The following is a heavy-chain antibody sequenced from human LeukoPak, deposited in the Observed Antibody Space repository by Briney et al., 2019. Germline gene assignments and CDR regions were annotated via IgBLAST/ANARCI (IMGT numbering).Heavy chain of an antibody. Sequence: GGSLRLSCAASGFTFSNYWMTWVRQAPGKGLEWVANINQDGTIKYYVDSVRGRFTISRDTAKNLLYLQINSLRAEDTAVYYCARIGHSSSSLDYWGQGTLVTVSS. CDR1: GFTFSNYW. CDR3: ARIGHSSSSLDY. D-gene: IGHD6-6*01. CDR2: INQDGTIK. J-gene: IGHJ4*02. V-gene: IGHV3-7*01.